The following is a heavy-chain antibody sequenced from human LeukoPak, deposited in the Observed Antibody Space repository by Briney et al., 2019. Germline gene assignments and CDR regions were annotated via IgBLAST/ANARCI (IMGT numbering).Heavy chain of an antibody. D-gene: IGHD6-25*01. CDR3: ARTAKGFYYGMDV. J-gene: IGHJ6*02. CDR1: GYTFTGYY. V-gene: IGHV1-2*02. CDR2: INPNSGGT. Sequence: ASVTVSCKASGYTFTGYYMHWVRQAPGQGLEWMGWINPNSGGTNYAQKFQGRVTMTRDTSISTAYMELSRLRSDDTAVYYCARTAKGFYYGMDVWGQGTTVTVSS.